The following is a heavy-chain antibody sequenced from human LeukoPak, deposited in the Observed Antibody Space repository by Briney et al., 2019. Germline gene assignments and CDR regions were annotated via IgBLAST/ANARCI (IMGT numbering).Heavy chain of an antibody. V-gene: IGHV4-34*01. CDR1: GGSFSGYY. CDR3: AREQTYYYDSSGYQGYFDY. J-gene: IGHJ4*02. D-gene: IGHD3-22*01. Sequence: PSETLSLTCAVYGGSFSGYYWSWIRQPPGKGLEWIGEINHSGSTNYNPSLKSRVTISVDTSKNQFSLKLSSVTAADTAVYYCAREQTYYYDSSGYQGYFDYWGQGTLVTVSS. CDR2: INHSGST.